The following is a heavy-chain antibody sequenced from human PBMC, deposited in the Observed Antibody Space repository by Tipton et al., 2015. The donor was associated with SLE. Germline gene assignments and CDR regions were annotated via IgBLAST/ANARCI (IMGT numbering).Heavy chain of an antibody. CDR2: IYYSGSA. CDR3: ARGTDSSTGGWFDP. Sequence: TLSLTCTVSGGSISTYYWSWIRQTPGKGLEWIGYIYYSGSANYNPSLKTRVTMSVDTSKHQFSLKLHSVTAADTAVYYCARGTDSSTGGWFDPWGQGTLVTVSS. CDR1: GGSISTYY. V-gene: IGHV4-59*01. J-gene: IGHJ5*02. D-gene: IGHD6-13*01.